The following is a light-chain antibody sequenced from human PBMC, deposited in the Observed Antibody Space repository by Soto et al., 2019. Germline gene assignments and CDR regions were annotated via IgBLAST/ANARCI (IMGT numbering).Light chain of an antibody. CDR1: QSISSW. CDR3: QQYSSYSPYT. V-gene: IGKV1-5*03. CDR2: KAS. Sequence: DIQMTQSPSTLSASVGDRVTITCRASQSISSWLAWYLQKPGKAPKLLIYKASTLQDGVPSRFSGSGSGTEFTLTVSSLQPDDFATYYCQQYSSYSPYTFGQGTKLEIK. J-gene: IGKJ2*01.